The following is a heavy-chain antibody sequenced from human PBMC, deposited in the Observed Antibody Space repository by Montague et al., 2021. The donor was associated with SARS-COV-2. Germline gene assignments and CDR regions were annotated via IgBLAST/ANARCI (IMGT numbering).Heavy chain of an antibody. D-gene: IGHD5-24*01. J-gene: IGHJ5*02. Sequence: YNRGTTNSNPSLKSRVTFSVDTSKNQFSLKLISVSAADTAVYFCAREDRWNWFDPWGQGVLVTVSS. CDR2: YNRGTT. V-gene: IGHV4-59*01. CDR3: AREDRWNWFDP.